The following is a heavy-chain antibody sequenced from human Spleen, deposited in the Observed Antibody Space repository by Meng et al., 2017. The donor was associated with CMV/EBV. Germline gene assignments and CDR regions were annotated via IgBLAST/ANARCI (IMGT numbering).Heavy chain of an antibody. CDR2: IGGYNGNT. J-gene: IGHJ5*02. V-gene: IGHV1-18*01. CDR1: CTSYG. CDR3: ARAPDYDFWSGYGNWLDP. D-gene: IGHD3-3*01. Sequence: CTSYGIHWVRQAPGQGLEWMGWIGGYNGNTTYAQKFHGRVTMTRDTATTTAYLEMTSLSSDDTAVYYCARAPDYDFWSGYGNWLDPWGQGTLVTVSS.